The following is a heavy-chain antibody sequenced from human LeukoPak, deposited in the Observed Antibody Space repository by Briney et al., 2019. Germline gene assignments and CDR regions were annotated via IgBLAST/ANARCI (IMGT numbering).Heavy chain of an antibody. CDR3: ARDLYSYGRFDY. J-gene: IGHJ4*02. D-gene: IGHD5-18*01. Sequence: GGSLRLSCAASGFTFSSYSMNWVRQAPGKGLEWLSYISSVSTMYYADSVKGRFTTSRDNAKDSLYLQMNTLRDEDTAVYYCARDLYSYGRFDYWGQGTLVTISS. V-gene: IGHV3-48*02. CDR2: ISSVSTM. CDR1: GFTFSSYS.